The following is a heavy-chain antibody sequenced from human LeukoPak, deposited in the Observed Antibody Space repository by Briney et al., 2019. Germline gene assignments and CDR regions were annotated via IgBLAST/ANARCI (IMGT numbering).Heavy chain of an antibody. J-gene: IGHJ5*02. Sequence: GESLKISCKGSGYSFTNYWIGWVRQMPGKVLEWMGIIHPGDSNTRYSPSFQGQVTISADKSINTAYLQWSSLKASDTAMYYCARRTQNFFDPWGQGTLVTVSS. CDR2: IHPGDSNT. CDR1: GYSFTNYW. D-gene: IGHD1-1*01. CDR3: ARRTQNFFDP. V-gene: IGHV5-51*01.